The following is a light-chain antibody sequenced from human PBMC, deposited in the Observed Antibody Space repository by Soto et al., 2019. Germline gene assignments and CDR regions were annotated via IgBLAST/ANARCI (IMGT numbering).Light chain of an antibody. Sequence: QSALTQPASVSGSPGQSITISCTGTSSDVGGYNYVSWYQQHPGKAPKLMIYDVSNRPSGVSNRFSGSKSGNTASLTISGLQAEGEGDYYCSSYTSSSVVFGGGTKLTVL. CDR3: SSYTSSSVV. V-gene: IGLV2-14*01. CDR2: DVS. CDR1: SSDVGGYNY. J-gene: IGLJ2*01.